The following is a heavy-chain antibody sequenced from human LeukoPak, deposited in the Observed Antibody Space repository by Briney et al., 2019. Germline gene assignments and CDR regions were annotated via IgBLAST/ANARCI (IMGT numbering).Heavy chain of an antibody. Sequence: PSETLSLTCTVSGGSISSYYWSWIRQPPGKGLEWIWYIYYSGSTNYNPSLKSRVTISVDTSKNQFSLKLSSVTAADTAVYYCARGTGYSYGLWYFDYWGQGTLVTVSS. V-gene: IGHV4-59*01. D-gene: IGHD5-18*01. J-gene: IGHJ4*02. CDR2: IYYSGST. CDR3: ARGTGYSYGLWYFDY. CDR1: GGSISSYY.